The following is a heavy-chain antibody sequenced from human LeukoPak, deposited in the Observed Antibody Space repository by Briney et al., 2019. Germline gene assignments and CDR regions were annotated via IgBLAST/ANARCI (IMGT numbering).Heavy chain of an antibody. CDR3: AARYYDSSGYYA. D-gene: IGHD3-22*01. V-gene: IGHV1-2*04. CDR2: INPNSGGT. Sequence: ASVKVSCKASGYTFTGYYMHWVRQAPGQGLEWMGWINPNSGGTNYAQKFQGWVTMTRDTSISTAYMELSRLRSDDTAVYYCAARYYDSSGYYAWGQGTLVTVSS. CDR1: GYTFTGYY. J-gene: IGHJ5*02.